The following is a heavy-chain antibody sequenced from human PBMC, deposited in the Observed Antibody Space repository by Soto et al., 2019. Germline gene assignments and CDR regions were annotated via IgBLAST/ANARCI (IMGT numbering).Heavy chain of an antibody. CDR1: GGSISSSSYY. CDR2: IYYSGST. CDR3: ARQVIGIVGADY. D-gene: IGHD1-26*01. J-gene: IGHJ4*02. Sequence: QLQLQESGPGLVKPSETLSLTCTVSGGSISSSSYYWGWIRQPPGKGLEWIGSIYYSGSTYYNPSLKSRVTISVDTSKNQFSLKLSSVTAADTAVYYCARQVIGIVGADYWGQGTLVTVSS. V-gene: IGHV4-39*01.